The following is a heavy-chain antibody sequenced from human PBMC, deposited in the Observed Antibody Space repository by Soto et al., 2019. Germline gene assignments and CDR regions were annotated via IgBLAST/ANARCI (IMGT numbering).Heavy chain of an antibody. Sequence: QVQLVQSGAELKKPWASVKVSCKASGYNFTTYAISWVRHAPGQGLEWMGWISACNGNTNYAQNLQGRDTMTTDTSTRTAYMELRSMRADDTAVYCCTRDGPPFDYWGQGTLVTVSS. J-gene: IGHJ4*02. CDR2: ISACNGNT. CDR1: GYNFTTYA. V-gene: IGHV1-18*01. CDR3: TRDGPPFDY.